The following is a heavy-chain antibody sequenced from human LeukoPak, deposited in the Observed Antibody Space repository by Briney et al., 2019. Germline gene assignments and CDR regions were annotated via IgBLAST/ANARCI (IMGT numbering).Heavy chain of an antibody. V-gene: IGHV3-20*03. CDR3: GRVYCSTTSCYDYYDYYMDV. J-gene: IGHJ6*03. D-gene: IGHD2-2*01. CDR2: TNWDGASS. CDR1: GFRFDDYG. Sequence: GSLSLSFAAAGFRFDDYGMSWVRPGPGKGLEWVSGTNWDGASSGYADSVKGRFTISRDNVKNSLYLQMNSLRVEDTALYFCGRVYCSTTSCYDYYDYYMDVWGMGTAVTVSS.